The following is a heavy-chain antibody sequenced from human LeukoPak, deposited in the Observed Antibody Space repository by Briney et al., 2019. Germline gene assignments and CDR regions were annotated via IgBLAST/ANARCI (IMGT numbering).Heavy chain of an antibody. Sequence: ASVKVSCKASGYTFTGYYMHWVRQAPGQGLQWMGWINPNSGGTNYAQKFQGRVTMTRDTSISTAYMELSRLRSDDTAVYYCARQTRVGSGWPWGYWGQGTLVTVSS. CDR2: INPNSGGT. D-gene: IGHD6-19*01. J-gene: IGHJ4*02. V-gene: IGHV1-2*02. CDR1: GYTFTGYY. CDR3: ARQTRVGSGWPWGY.